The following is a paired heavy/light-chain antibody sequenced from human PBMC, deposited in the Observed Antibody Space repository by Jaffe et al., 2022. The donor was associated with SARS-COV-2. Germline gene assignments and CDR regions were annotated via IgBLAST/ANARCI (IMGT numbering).Light chain of an antibody. Sequence: QSALTQPPSASGSPGQSVTISCTGTSSDVGGYNYVSWYQQHPGKAPKLMIYEVSKRPSGVPDRFSGSKSGNTASLTVSGLQAEDEADYYCSSYAGNNNRVFGGGTKLTVL. J-gene: IGLJ3*02. V-gene: IGLV2-8*01. CDR2: EVS. CDR1: SSDVGGYNY. CDR3: SSYAGNNNRV.
Heavy chain of an antibody. CDR1: GFTFDDYA. J-gene: IGHJ3*02. V-gene: IGHV3-9*01. Sequence: EVQLVESGGGLVQPGRSLRLSCAASGFTFDDYAMHWVRQAPGKGLEWVSGINWNSGIRGYADSVKGRFTISRDNAKNSLYLQMNSLRAEDTALYYCAKDSPLLQLGAFDIWGQGTMVTVSS. CDR2: INWNSGIR. CDR3: AKDSPLLQLGAFDI. D-gene: IGHD3-3*01.